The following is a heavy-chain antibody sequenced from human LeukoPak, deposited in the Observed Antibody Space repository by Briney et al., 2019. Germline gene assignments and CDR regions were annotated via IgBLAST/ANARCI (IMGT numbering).Heavy chain of an antibody. CDR2: IYTSGST. CDR3: ARGYYGYGDKPFDY. Sequence: PSETLSLTCTVSGGSINSYYWSWIRQPAGKGLEWIGRIYTSGSTNYNPSLKSRVTMSVDTSKNQFSLKLSSVTAADTAVYYCARGYYGYGDKPFDYWGQGTLVTVSS. CDR1: GGSINSYY. V-gene: IGHV4-4*07. J-gene: IGHJ4*02. D-gene: IGHD4-17*01.